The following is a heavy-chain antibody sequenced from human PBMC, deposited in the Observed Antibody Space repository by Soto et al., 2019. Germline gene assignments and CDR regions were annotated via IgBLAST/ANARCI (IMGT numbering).Heavy chain of an antibody. V-gene: IGHV3-30*18. CDR1: GFTFSSYG. D-gene: IGHD3-16*01. Sequence: QVQLVESGGGVVQPGRSLRLSCAASGFTFSSYGMHWVRQAPGKGLEWVAVTSYDGSNKYYADSVKGRFTISRDNSKNTLYLQMNSLRAEDTAVYYCAKDKDGDGYNGGELDYWGQGTLVTVSS. CDR3: AKDKDGDGYNGGELDY. J-gene: IGHJ4*02. CDR2: TSYDGSNK.